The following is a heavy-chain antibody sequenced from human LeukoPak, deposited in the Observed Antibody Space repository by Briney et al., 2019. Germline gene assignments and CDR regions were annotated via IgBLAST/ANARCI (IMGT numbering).Heavy chain of an antibody. CDR1: GDSISSNNYY. V-gene: IGHV4-39*01. D-gene: IGHD3-22*01. Sequence: PSETLSLTCTVSGDSISSNNYYWGWIRQSPGKGLEWIGSIFYSGTTHYNPSLKSRVTIAVDTSKNEFSLKLSSVTAADTTVYYCARHPKNYYTSSGYYDFWGQGTLVTVSS. CDR3: ARHPKNYYTSSGYYDF. CDR2: IFYSGTT. J-gene: IGHJ4*02.